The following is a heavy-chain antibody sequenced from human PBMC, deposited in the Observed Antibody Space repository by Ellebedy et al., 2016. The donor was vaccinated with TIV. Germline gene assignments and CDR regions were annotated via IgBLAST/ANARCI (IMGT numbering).Heavy chain of an antibody. J-gene: IGHJ1*01. CDR1: GYTFTSYG. V-gene: IGHV1-18*01. Sequence: ASVKVSCKASGYTFTSYGISWARQAPGQGLEWMGWISAYNGNTNYAQKLQGRVTMTTDTSTSTAYMELRSLRSEDTAVYYCARAIDSSSAEYFQHWGQGTLVTVSS. CDR3: ARAIDSSSAEYFQH. CDR2: ISAYNGNT. D-gene: IGHD6-13*01.